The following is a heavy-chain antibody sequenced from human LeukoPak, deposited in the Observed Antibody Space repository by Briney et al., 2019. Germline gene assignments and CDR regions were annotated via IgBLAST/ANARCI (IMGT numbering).Heavy chain of an antibody. CDR3: ATGWGGDDY. CDR2: INGIGGST. J-gene: IGHJ4*02. V-gene: IGHV3-23*01. D-gene: IGHD3-16*01. Sequence: GGSLRLSCAASGFTFSTYAMSWVRQAPGKGLEWVSAINGIGGSTYYADSVKGRFTISRDDSKNTLYLQMYSLRAEDTAVYYCATGWGGDDYWGQGTLVTVSS. CDR1: GFTFSTYA.